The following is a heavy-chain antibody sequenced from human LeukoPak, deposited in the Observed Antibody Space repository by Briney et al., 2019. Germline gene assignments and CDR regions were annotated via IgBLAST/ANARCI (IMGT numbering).Heavy chain of an antibody. CDR1: GGSFSGYY. Sequence: PSETLSLTCAVYGGSFSGYYWSWIRQPPGKGQEWIGEINHSGSTNYNPSLKSRVTISVDTSKNQFSLKLSSVTAADTAVYYCARAYYYDSSGYYYYYGMDVWGQGTTVTVSS. V-gene: IGHV4-34*01. CDR3: ARAYYYDSSGYYYYYGMDV. D-gene: IGHD3-22*01. CDR2: INHSGST. J-gene: IGHJ6*02.